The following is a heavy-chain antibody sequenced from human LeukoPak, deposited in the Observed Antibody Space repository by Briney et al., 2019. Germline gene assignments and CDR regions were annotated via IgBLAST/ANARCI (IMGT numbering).Heavy chain of an antibody. V-gene: IGHV3-23*01. CDR1: GFTFNKYA. D-gene: IGHD3-10*01. Sequence: PGGSLRLSCTASGFTFNKYAMTWVRQAPGKGLEWVSAITGSGDDTYHADSVKGRFTISRDNSKNTLYLQMNSPRAEDTAVYYCAKGSRSSRPYYFDFWGQEILVTVSS. J-gene: IGHJ4*02. CDR3: AKGSRSSRPYYFDF. CDR2: ITGSGDDT.